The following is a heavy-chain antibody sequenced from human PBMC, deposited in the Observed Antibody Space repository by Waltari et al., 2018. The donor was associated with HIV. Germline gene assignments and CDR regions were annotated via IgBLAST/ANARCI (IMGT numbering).Heavy chain of an antibody. CDR1: GFSFSLYA. CDR2: VSGRCANT. D-gene: IGHD5-12*01. Sequence: EVQLLESGGALVQPGGSLRLSCAASGFSFSLYAMTWVRQAPGNGLEGVSAVSGRCANTYYADAVKGRFTVSRDNSKNTIYLQMDSLRAEDTAVYYCAKDTFNLSGYFHYWGQGTLVTVSS. J-gene: IGHJ4*02. V-gene: IGHV3-23*01. CDR3: AKDTFNLSGYFHY.